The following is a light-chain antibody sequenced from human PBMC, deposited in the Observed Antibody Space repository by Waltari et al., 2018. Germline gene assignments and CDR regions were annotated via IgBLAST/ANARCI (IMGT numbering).Light chain of an antibody. V-gene: IGKV2-29*02. CDR2: GVS. J-gene: IGKJ1*01. CDR1: QSLLHSDGRTY. Sequence: DSVLTQTPLSLSVTPGQPASISCKSSQSLLHSDGRTYLYWYLHKPGQSPQLLIYGVSSRFSGVPDRFSGSGSGTDFTLEISRVEAGDVGIYYCMQGIYLPWTFGQGTKVEIK. CDR3: MQGIYLPWT.